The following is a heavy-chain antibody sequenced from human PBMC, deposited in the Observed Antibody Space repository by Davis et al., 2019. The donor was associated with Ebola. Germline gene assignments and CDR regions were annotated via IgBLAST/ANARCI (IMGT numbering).Heavy chain of an antibody. V-gene: IGHV4-59*01. CDR1: GGSISSYY. CDR3: ARRATVTTSFGWFDP. D-gene: IGHD4-17*01. Sequence: MPSETLSLTCTVSGGSISSYYWSWIRQPPGKGLEWIGYIYYSGSTNYNPSLKSRVTISVDTSKNQFSLKLSSVTAADTAVYYCARRATVTTSFGWFDPWGQGTLVTVSS. CDR2: IYYSGST. J-gene: IGHJ5*02.